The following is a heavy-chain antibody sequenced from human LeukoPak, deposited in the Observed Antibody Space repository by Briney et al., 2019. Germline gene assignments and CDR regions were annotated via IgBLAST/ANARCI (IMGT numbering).Heavy chain of an antibody. CDR2: IYYSGST. CDR1: GGSISTSSFY. CDR3: ARDQPPSAVTTESAFDI. V-gene: IGHV4-39*07. J-gene: IGHJ3*02. Sequence: SETLSLTCTISGGSISTSSFYWGWIRQLPGKGLEWIGSIYYSGSTYYNPSLKSRVTISVDTSKNQFSLKLSSVTAADTAVYYCARDQPPSAVTTESAFDIWGQGTMVTVSS. D-gene: IGHD4-17*01.